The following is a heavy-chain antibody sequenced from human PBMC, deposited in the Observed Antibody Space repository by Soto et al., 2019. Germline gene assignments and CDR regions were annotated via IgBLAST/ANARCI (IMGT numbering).Heavy chain of an antibody. D-gene: IGHD2-2*02. V-gene: IGHV1-2*02. CDR3: ASGYCSSTSCYILLL. J-gene: IGHJ4*02. Sequence: ASVKVSCKASGYTFTGYYMHWVRQAPGRGLEWMGWINPNSGGTNYAQKFQGRVTMTRDTSISTAYMELSRLRSDDTAVYYCASGYCSSTSCYILLLWGQGTLVTVSS. CDR1: GYTFTGYY. CDR2: INPNSGGT.